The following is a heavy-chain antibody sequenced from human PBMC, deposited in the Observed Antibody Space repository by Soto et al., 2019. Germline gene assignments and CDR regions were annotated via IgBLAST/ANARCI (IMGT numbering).Heavy chain of an antibody. CDR1: GLTYSNYG. D-gene: IGHD6-19*01. J-gene: IGHJ6*02. Sequence: PGGSLRLSCAASGLTYSNYGMHWVRQALGKGLEWVAVISYGGSNKYYADSVKGRFTISRDNSKNTLYPQMNSLRAEDTAVYYCAKDGNSGWQIYYGYGLDVWGQGTTVTVSS. CDR2: ISYGGSNK. CDR3: AKDGNSGWQIYYGYGLDV. V-gene: IGHV3-30*18.